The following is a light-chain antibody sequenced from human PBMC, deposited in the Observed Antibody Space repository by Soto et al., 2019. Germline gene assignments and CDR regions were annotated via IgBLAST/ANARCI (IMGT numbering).Light chain of an antibody. CDR2: GNS. CDR3: QSYDSSLSGWV. CDR1: SSNIGAGYD. Sequence: QSVLTQPPSVSGAPGQRVTISFTGSSSNIGAGYDVHWYQQLPGTAPKLLIYGNSNRPSGVPDRFSGSKSVTSASLAITGLQAEDEADYYCQSYDSSLSGWVFGVGTKLTVL. V-gene: IGLV1-40*01. J-gene: IGLJ3*02.